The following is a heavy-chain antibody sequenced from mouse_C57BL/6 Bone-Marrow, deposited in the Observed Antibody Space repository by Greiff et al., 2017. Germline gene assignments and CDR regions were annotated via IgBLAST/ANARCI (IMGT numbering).Heavy chain of an antibody. V-gene: IGHV1-69*01. CDR3: AREITTVVAPSYYAMDY. CDR1: GYTFTSYW. J-gene: IGHJ4*01. Sequence: VQLQQPGAELVMPGASVKLSCKASGYTFTSYWMHWVKQRPGQGLEWIGEIDPSDSYTNYNQQFKGKSTLTVDKSSSTAYMQLSSLTSEDSAVYYCAREITTVVAPSYYAMDYWGQGTAVTVSS. D-gene: IGHD1-1*01. CDR2: IDPSDSYT.